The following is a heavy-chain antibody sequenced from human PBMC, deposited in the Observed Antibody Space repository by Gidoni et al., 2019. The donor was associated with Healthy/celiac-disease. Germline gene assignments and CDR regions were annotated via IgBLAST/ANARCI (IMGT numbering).Heavy chain of an antibody. Sequence: VQLLESGGGVVQPGGSRRLSCAASGFTVSSDAMSWGRQAPGKGLAWVSASSGSGGSTYYADSVTGRFTISRDNSKNTLYLQMNSLRAEDTAVYYCAKDKSGNGGSSWYTFDYWGQGTLVTVSS. CDR3: AKDKSGNGGSSWYTFDY. V-gene: IGHV3-23*01. J-gene: IGHJ4*02. CDR1: GFTVSSDA. CDR2: SSGSGGST. D-gene: IGHD6-13*01.